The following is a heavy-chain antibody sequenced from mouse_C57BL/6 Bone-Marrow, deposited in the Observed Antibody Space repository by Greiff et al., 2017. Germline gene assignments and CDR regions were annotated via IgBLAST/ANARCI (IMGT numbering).Heavy chain of an antibody. V-gene: IGHV5-9-1*02. CDR1: GFTFSSYA. CDR2: ISSGGDYI. Sequence: EVQLVESGEGLVKPGGSPKLSCAASGFTFSSYAMSWVRQTPEKRLEWVAYISSGGDYIYYADTVKGRFTISRDNARNTLYLQMSSLKSEDTAMYYCTRDGYYYAMDYWGQGTSVTVSS. CDR3: TRDGYYYAMDY. D-gene: IGHD2-3*01. J-gene: IGHJ4*01.